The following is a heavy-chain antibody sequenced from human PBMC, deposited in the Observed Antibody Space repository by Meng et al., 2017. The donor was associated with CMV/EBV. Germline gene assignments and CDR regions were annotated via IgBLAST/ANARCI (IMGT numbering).Heavy chain of an antibody. D-gene: IGHD2-2*01. CDR1: GFTFSSYG. CDR2: IRYDGSNK. J-gene: IGHJ4*02. Sequence: GESLKISCAASGFTFSSYGMHWVRQVPGKGLEWVAFIRYDGSNKYYADSVKGRFTISRDNSKNTLYLQMNSLRAEDTAVYYCATYCSSTSCYPKQFDYWGQGTLVTVSS. CDR3: ATYCSSTSCYPKQFDY. V-gene: IGHV3-30*02.